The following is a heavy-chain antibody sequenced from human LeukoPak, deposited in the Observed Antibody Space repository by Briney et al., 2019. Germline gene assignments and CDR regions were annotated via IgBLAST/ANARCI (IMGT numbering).Heavy chain of an antibody. CDR2: IFSSSTYM. Sequence: PGGSLRLSCAASGFTFNTYSMNWVRQAPGKGLEWVSFIFSSSTYMYYTDSVKGRFTTSRDNAKNSLYLQMNSLRAEDTAVYYCARDFYDGFALDYWGQGTLVTVSS. J-gene: IGHJ4*02. V-gene: IGHV3-21*01. CDR1: GFTFNTYS. D-gene: IGHD2/OR15-2a*01. CDR3: ARDFYDGFALDY.